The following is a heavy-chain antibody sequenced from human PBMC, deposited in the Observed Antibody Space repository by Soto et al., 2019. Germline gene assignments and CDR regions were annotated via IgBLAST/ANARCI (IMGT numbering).Heavy chain of an antibody. Sequence: QVQLVESGGGVVQPGRSLRLSCAASGFTFSSYAMHWVRQAPGKGLEWMAVISYDGSNKYYADSVKGRFTISRDNSKNTLYLQMNSLRAEDTAVYYCARVRRLTYYYGMDVWGQGTTVTVSS. D-gene: IGHD3-16*01. V-gene: IGHV3-30-3*01. CDR3: ARVRRLTYYYGMDV. J-gene: IGHJ6*02. CDR2: ISYDGSNK. CDR1: GFTFSSYA.